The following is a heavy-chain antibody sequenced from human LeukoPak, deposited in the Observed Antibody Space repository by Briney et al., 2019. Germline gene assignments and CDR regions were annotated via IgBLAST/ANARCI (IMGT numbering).Heavy chain of an antibody. CDR1: GGSISSYY. CDR3: ARRVIAACSFDY. V-gene: IGHV4-59*08. D-gene: IGHD6-25*01. J-gene: IGHJ4*02. Sequence: SETLSLTCTVSGGSISSYYWSWIRQPPGKGLEWIGYIYYSGSTNYNPSLKSRVTISVDTSKNQFSLKLSSVTAADTAVYYCARRVIAACSFDYWGQGTLVTVSS. CDR2: IYYSGST.